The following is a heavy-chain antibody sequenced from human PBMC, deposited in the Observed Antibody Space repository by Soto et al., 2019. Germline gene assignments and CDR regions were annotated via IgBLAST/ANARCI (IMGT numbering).Heavy chain of an antibody. Sequence: SETLSLTCTVSGGSISSYYWSWIRQPPGKGLECIGYIYYSGDTNYNPSLRSRVTISVDTSKNQFSLKLSSVTAAGTAVYYCARDGDGYYYGSGSYYRTGDYYYGMDVWGQGTTVTVSS. V-gene: IGHV4-59*01. J-gene: IGHJ6*02. CDR3: ARDGDGYYYGSGSYYRTGDYYYGMDV. D-gene: IGHD3-10*01. CDR2: IYYSGDT. CDR1: GGSISSYY.